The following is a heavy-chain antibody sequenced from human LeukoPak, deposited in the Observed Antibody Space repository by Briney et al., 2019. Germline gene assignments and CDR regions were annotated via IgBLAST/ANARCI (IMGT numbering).Heavy chain of an antibody. Sequence: SGGSLRLSCVASGFTFNNYAMHWVRQAPGKGLEWVAFIRYDGSNKYYADSVKGRFTISRDNSKNTLYLQMNSLRAEDTAVYYCASEGPYSNYGAFDIWGQGTMVTVSS. CDR1: GFTFNNYA. J-gene: IGHJ3*02. CDR2: IRYDGSNK. CDR3: ASEGPYSNYGAFDI. V-gene: IGHV3-30*02. D-gene: IGHD4-11*01.